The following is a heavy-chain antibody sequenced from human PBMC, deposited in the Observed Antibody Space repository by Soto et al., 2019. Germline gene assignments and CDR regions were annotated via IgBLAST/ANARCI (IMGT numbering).Heavy chain of an antibody. CDR2: ISAYNGNT. V-gene: IGHV1-18*01. Sequence: QVQLVQSGAEVKKPGASVKVSCKASGYTFTSYGISWVRQAPGQGRVWMGWISAYNGNTNYAQKLQGRVTMTTDTSTSTAYMELRSLRSDDTAVYYCARALAHCSSTSCYPNAFDIWGQGTMVTVSS. CDR1: GYTFTSYG. D-gene: IGHD2-2*01. J-gene: IGHJ3*02. CDR3: ARALAHCSSTSCYPNAFDI.